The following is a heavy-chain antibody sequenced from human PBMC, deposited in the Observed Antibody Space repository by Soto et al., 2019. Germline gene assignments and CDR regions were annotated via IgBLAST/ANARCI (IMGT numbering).Heavy chain of an antibody. CDR3: ARAPLSRSGWFDGFDI. Sequence: SEILSLTCAVSGYSFSSDYYGGWIRQPPGKGLEWIGSIYRSGSTYYKPSLKGRVTISLDTSKNQFSLKLSSVTAADTAVYYCARAPLSRSGWFDGFDIWGQGTMVTVSS. J-gene: IGHJ3*02. D-gene: IGHD6-19*01. CDR2: IYRSGST. CDR1: GYSFSSDYY. V-gene: IGHV4-38-2*01.